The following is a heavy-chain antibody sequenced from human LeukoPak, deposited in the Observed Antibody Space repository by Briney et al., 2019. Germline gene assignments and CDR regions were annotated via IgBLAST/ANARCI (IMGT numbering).Heavy chain of an antibody. V-gene: IGHV3-23*01. CDR2: ISGAGTVT. J-gene: IGHJ4*02. D-gene: IGHD3-22*01. CDR3: AKSDYYDSSGHPSSFEY. CDR1: GVTFDLYA. Sequence: GGSLRLSCAVSGVTFDLYALSWVRQAPGKGLEWVSAISGAGTVTDYADSVRGRFIISRDKSKNTLYLQMNSLRAEDTAVYYCAKSDYYDSSGHPSSFEYWGQGTLVTVSS.